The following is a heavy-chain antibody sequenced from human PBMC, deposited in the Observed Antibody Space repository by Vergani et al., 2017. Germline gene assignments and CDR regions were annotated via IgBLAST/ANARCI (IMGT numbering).Heavy chain of an antibody. D-gene: IGHD5-12*01. CDR3: ARVSGYSGYSYYFDD. V-gene: IGHV1-69*01. J-gene: IGHJ4*02. Sequence: QVQLVQSGAEVKKPGASVKVSCKASGGTFSSYAISWVRQAPGQGLEWMGGISPIFGRANYAQKFKGRVTITADEATSTAYMDLGSLRSEDTAVYYCARVSGYSGYSYYFDDWGQGTLVTVSS. CDR1: GGTFSSYA. CDR2: ISPIFGRA.